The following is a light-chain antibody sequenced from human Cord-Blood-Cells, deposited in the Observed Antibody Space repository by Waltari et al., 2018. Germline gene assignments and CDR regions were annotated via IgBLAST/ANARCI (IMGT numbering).Light chain of an antibody. CDR1: SSDVGGYNY. J-gene: IGLJ1*01. CDR3: SSYTSSSTLV. CDR2: DVS. V-gene: IGLV2-14*01. Sequence: QSALTQPASVSGSPGQSITISCTGTSSDVGGYNYVSWYQQHPGKGPKLMIYDVSNRPSGVSNRFSGTKSSNTASLTISGLQAEDEADYYCSSYTSSSTLVFGTGTKVTVL.